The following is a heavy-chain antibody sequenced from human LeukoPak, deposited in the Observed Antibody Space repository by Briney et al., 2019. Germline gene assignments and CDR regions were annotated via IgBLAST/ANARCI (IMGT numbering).Heavy chain of an antibody. J-gene: IGHJ4*02. D-gene: IGHD1-7*01. CDR1: GGSIGTEEY. V-gene: IGHV4-4*02. Sequence: SSETLSLTCTVSGGSIGTEEYWSWVRQPPGKGLEWIGEIYYSGITNYNPSLKSRVTISIDKPKNQFSLNLNSVTAADTAVYYCARWPVIGTARYFDYWGQGNLVTVSA. CDR2: IYYSGIT. CDR3: ARWPVIGTARYFDY.